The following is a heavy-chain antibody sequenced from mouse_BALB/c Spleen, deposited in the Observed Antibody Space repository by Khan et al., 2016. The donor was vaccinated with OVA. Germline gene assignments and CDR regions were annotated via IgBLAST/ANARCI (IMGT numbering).Heavy chain of an antibody. CDR2: INPTSGYT. V-gene: IGHV1-7*01. CDR1: GYTFTTYW. Sequence: QVQLKQSGAELAKPGASVKMSCKASGYTFTTYWMHWVKQRPGQGLEWIGYINPTSGYTDYNEKFKDRATLSADTSSSTAYMQLSSLTSEDSAVDYCTRDRIDYWGQGTTLTGSS. J-gene: IGHJ2*01. CDR3: TRDRIDY.